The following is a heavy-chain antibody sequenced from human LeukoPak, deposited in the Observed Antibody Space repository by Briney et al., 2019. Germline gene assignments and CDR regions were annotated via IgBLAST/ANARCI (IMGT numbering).Heavy chain of an antibody. CDR3: AKESSGRRFDFDH. V-gene: IGHV3-48*01. D-gene: IGHD1-26*01. CDR2: IGTTSGAI. Sequence: GGSLRLSCAASGFTFNAFGMNWVRQAPGKGLEWVSYIGTTSGAIYYADSVKGRFTISRDSAKNSLYLQMNSLRAEDTAVYYCAKESSGRRFDFDHWGQGTLVTVSS. J-gene: IGHJ4*02. CDR1: GFTFNAFG.